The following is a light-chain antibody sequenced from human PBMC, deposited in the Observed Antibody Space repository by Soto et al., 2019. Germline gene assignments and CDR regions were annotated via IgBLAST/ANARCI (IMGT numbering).Light chain of an antibody. J-gene: IGKJ3*01. V-gene: IGKV3-11*01. CDR3: QQRSNPFT. CDR1: QSVSSY. Sequence: IVLTQSPATLSLSPGERATLSCRASQSVSSYLAWYQQKPGQAPRLLIYDAFNRAAGIPARFIGSGSGTDFILTISILEPEDFAVYYCQQRSNPFTFGPGTKVDIK. CDR2: DAF.